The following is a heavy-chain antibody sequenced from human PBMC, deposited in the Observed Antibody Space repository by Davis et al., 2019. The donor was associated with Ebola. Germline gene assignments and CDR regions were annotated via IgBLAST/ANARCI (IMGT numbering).Heavy chain of an antibody. V-gene: IGHV3-74*01. CDR3: ARDLGQRWLQLDDALDI. CDR2: IHGDGSST. Sequence: GESLKISCAASGFTFSRSWMHWVRQAPGKGLLWVSRIHGDGSSTSYADSVKGRFTISRDNANNTLYLQMNSLRAEDTAVYYCARDLGQRWLQLDDALDIWGQGTMVTVSS. J-gene: IGHJ3*02. CDR1: GFTFSRSW. D-gene: IGHD5-24*01.